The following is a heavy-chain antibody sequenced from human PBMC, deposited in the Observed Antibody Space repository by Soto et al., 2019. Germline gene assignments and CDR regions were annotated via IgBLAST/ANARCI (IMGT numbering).Heavy chain of an antibody. CDR1: GGTFSSYA. J-gene: IGHJ4*02. CDR2: IIPIFGTA. D-gene: IGHD3-22*01. Sequence: ASVKVSCKASGGTFSSYAISWVRQAPGQGLEWMGGIIPIFGTANYAQKFQGRVTITADESTSTAYMELSSLRSEDTAVYYCARAYYYDSSGYPSLLSFDYWGQGTLVTVSS. V-gene: IGHV1-69*13. CDR3: ARAYYYDSSGYPSLLSFDY.